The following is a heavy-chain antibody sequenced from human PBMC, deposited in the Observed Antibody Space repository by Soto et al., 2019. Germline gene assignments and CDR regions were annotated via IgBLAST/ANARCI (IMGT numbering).Heavy chain of an antibody. CDR1: GFSFTTYA. V-gene: IGHV3-23*01. Sequence: EVQLLESGGDLVQPGGSLRLSCAASGFSFTTYAMSWVRQAPGKGLEWVSGLNTNGDYTYYADSVKGRFTIYRDNSKNTLYLQMNSLTAEDTAVYYCAKGGISITPSLDYWGQGTLVTVSS. D-gene: IGHD2-15*01. J-gene: IGHJ4*02. CDR2: LNTNGDYT. CDR3: AKGGISITPSLDY.